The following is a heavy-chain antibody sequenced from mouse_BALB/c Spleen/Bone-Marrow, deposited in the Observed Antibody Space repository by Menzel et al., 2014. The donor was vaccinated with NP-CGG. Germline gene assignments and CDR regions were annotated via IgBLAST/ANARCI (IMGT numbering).Heavy chain of an antibody. J-gene: IGHJ4*01. CDR1: GFSLTDYG. D-gene: IGHD2-1*01. CDR2: IWSSGST. Sequence: QVQLKHSGPSLVQPSQSLSITCTVSGFSLTDYGVHWVRQSPGKGLEWLGLIWSSGSTDYNPAFMSRLSITKDNSKSQVFFKMNSLQADDTAIYYCAKRGGGNYESYYAMDYWGQGTSVTVSS. CDR3: AKRGGGNYESYYAMDY. V-gene: IGHV2-5-1*01.